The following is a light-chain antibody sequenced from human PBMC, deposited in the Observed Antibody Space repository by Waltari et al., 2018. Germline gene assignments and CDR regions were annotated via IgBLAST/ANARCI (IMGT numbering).Light chain of an antibody. CDR2: EDS. J-gene: IGLJ1*01. Sequence: QSALTQPASVSGSPGQSIAISCSGTDSDVGAYDFVSWYQQHPGKAPHLIISEDSKRPSGISNRFSASQSGNTASLTISGLQAEDEADYYCSSYTTSSAPGLFGTGTRVTGL. V-gene: IGLV2-14*01. CDR3: SSYTTSSAPGL. CDR1: DSDVGAYDF.